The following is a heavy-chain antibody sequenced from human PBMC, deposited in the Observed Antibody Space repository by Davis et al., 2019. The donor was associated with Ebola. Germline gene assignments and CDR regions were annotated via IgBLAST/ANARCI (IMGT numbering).Heavy chain of an antibody. D-gene: IGHD5-18*01. CDR1: GFTFSGSA. J-gene: IGHJ4*02. CDR2: IRSKANSYAT. CDR3: TSTVDTADY. Sequence: GGSLRLSCAASGFTFSGSAMHWVRQASGNGLEWVGRIRSKANSYATAYAASVKGRFTISRDDSKNTAYLQMNSLKTEDTAVYYCTSTVDTADYWGQGTLVTVSS. V-gene: IGHV3-73*01.